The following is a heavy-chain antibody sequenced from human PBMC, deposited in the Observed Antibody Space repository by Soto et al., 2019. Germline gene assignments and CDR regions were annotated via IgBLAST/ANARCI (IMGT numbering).Heavy chain of an antibody. Sequence: QLQLQESGSGLVKPSQTLSLTCAVPGGSIRSGGYSWSWIRQPPGKGLEWIGYIYHSGSTHYNPSLKGRVSIPADRSKSPFSLKLSSVTAADTAVYYCAAGGGLPRYYWGQGTLVTVSS. CDR3: AAGGGLPRYY. D-gene: IGHD5-12*01. CDR1: GGSIRSGGYS. J-gene: IGHJ4*02. V-gene: IGHV4-30-2*01. CDR2: IYHSGST.